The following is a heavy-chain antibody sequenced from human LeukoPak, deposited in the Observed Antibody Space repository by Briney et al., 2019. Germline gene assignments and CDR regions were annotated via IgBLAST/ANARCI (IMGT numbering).Heavy chain of an antibody. J-gene: IGHJ4*02. Sequence: GGSLRLSCAASGFTVKDNFMSWARQAPGKGLEWVSYISSSSSTIYYADSVKGRFTISRDNAKNSLYLQMNSLRAEDTAVYYCARDTPYYFDYWGQGTLVTVSS. CDR1: GFTVKDNF. V-gene: IGHV3-11*04. CDR3: ARDTPYYFDY. CDR2: ISSSSSTI.